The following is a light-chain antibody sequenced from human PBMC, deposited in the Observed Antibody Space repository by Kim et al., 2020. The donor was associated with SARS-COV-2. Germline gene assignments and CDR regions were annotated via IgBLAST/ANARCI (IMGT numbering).Light chain of an antibody. V-gene: IGLV2-14*04. CDR3: TSYINRNAWV. J-gene: IGLJ3*02. CDR2: AVK. CDR1: DRDLGSYNS. Sequence: TLTSSCSGTDRDLGSYNSIPWCQQRPGKAPKLMMFAVKRRPAGVSSRFSGSKSANTASLTISGLQAEDEADYYCTSYINRNAWVFGGGTKVTVL.